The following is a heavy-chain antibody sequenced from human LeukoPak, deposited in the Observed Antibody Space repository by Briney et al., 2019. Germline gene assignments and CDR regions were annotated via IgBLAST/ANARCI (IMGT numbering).Heavy chain of an antibody. CDR2: ISSSSSYI. V-gene: IGHV3-21*01. CDR1: GFTFSSYS. D-gene: IGHD3-10*01. Sequence: GGSLRLSCAASGFTFSSYSMNWVRQAPGKGLEWVSSISSSSSYIYYADSVKGRFTISRDNAKNSLYLQMNSLRAEDTAVYYCARGPYGSGSRYSDYWGQGTLVTVSS. CDR3: ARGPYGSGSRYSDY. J-gene: IGHJ4*02.